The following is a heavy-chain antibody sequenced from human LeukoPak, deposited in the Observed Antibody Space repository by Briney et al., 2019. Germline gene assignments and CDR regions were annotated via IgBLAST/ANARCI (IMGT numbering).Heavy chain of an antibody. J-gene: IGHJ4*02. V-gene: IGHV3-21*01. CDR1: GFTFSSYS. CDR3: ARDRSNSFG. CDR2: ISSSSSYI. D-gene: IGHD4-11*01. Sequence: GGSLRLSCAASGFTFSSYSMNWVRQAPGKGLEWVSSISSSSSYISYADSVKGRFTISRDNAKNSLYLQMNSLRAEDTAVYYCARDRSNSFGWGQGTLVTVSS.